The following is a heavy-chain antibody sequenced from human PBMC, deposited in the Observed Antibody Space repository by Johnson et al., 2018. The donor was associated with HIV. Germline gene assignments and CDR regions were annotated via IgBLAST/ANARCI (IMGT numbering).Heavy chain of an antibody. V-gene: IGHV3-30-3*02. CDR3: AKDALGASGAFDI. Sequence: QVQLMESGGGLVQPGGSLRLSCAASGFTFSSYAMHWVRQAPGKGLEWVAVISYDGSNKYYADSVKGRFTISRDNSKNTLYLQMNSLRAEETAVYYCAKDALGASGAFDIWGQGTMVTVSS. J-gene: IGHJ3*02. CDR1: GFTFSSYA. D-gene: IGHD1-26*01. CDR2: ISYDGSNK.